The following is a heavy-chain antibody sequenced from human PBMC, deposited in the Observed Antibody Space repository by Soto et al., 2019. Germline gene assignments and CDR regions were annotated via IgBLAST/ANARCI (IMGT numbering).Heavy chain of an antibody. Sequence: QVQLVQSGAEVKKPVSSVKVSCKASGGTFSSYAISWVRQAPGQGLEWMGGIIPIFGTANYAQKFQGRVTITADESTSTAYMELSSLRSEDTAVYYCARARVGIVATITSLFRYYGMDVWGQGTTVTVSS. J-gene: IGHJ6*02. D-gene: IGHD5-12*01. CDR1: GGTFSSYA. CDR3: ARARVGIVATITSLFRYYGMDV. CDR2: IIPIFGTA. V-gene: IGHV1-69*01.